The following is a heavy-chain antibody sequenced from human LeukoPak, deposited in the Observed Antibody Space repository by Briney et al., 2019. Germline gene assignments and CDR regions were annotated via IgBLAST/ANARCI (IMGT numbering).Heavy chain of an antibody. V-gene: IGHV3-30*09. D-gene: IGHD1-14*01. CDR1: GFTFSSYA. Sequence: QTGGSLRLSCAASGFTFSSYAMHWVRQAPGKGLEWVAVISHDGSNKYYADSVKGRFAISRDNSKNTLYLQMNSLRAEDTAVYYCARSYRRYYYYYMDVWGKGTTVTVSS. J-gene: IGHJ6*03. CDR3: ARSYRRYYYYYMDV. CDR2: ISHDGSNK.